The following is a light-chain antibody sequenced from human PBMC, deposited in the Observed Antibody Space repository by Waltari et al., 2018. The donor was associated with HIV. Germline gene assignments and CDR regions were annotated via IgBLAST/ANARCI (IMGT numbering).Light chain of an antibody. Sequence: QSALTQPASVSGSPGQSITISCTGTSRDIGAYNYVSWYQQHHGKAPNLIIYDVGTRPSGVSDSLAGSKSGNTASLTSSGLQSEDEADYHCCAYAGPTGLSEVFGGGTKLTVL. CDR3: CAYAGPTGLSEV. V-gene: IGLV2-23*02. J-gene: IGLJ2*01. CDR2: DVG. CDR1: SRDIGAYNY.